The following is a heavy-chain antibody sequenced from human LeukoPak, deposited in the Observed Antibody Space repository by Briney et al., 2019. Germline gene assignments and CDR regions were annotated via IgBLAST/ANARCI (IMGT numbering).Heavy chain of an antibody. D-gene: IGHD3-16*01. J-gene: IGHJ4*02. V-gene: IGHV1-18*01. Sequence: GASVKVSCKASGYTFTTYGITWVRQAPGQGLEWMGWISTYNGDTNYAQKLQGSVTMTTDTSTSTAYMELRSLRSDDTAVYYCAREGLGELSLDYWGQGTLVTVSS. CDR1: GYTFTTYG. CDR3: AREGLGELSLDY. CDR2: ISTYNGDT.